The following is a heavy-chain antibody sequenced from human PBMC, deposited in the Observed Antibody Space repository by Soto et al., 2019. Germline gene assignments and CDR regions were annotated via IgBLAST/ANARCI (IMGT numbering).Heavy chain of an antibody. CDR3: ATADYYYDSSGYYPYFDY. J-gene: IGHJ4*02. D-gene: IGHD3-22*01. CDR1: GFTFDDYA. CDR2: ISWNSGSI. Sequence: EVQLVESGGGLVQPGRSLRLSCAASGFTFDDYAMHWVRQAPGKGLEWVSGISWNSGSIGYADSVKGRFTISRDNAKNSLYLQMNSLIAEDTALYYCATADYYYDSSGYYPYFDYWGPGTLVTVSS. V-gene: IGHV3-9*01.